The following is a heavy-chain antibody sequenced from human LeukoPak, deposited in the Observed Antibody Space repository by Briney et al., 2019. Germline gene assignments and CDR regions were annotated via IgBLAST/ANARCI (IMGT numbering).Heavy chain of an antibody. CDR2: IYSGDSDT. Sequence: GEALKISCKAAGCSGTRYWSGWVRQMPGKGLEWMGIIYSGDSDTRYRPSFQGQVPISADKSISTAYLQWSSLQASDPAMYYCARRGESSVDYWGQGPLVTVSS. CDR3: ARRGESSVDY. D-gene: IGHD3-10*01. V-gene: IGHV5-51*01. J-gene: IGHJ4*02. CDR1: GCSGTRYW.